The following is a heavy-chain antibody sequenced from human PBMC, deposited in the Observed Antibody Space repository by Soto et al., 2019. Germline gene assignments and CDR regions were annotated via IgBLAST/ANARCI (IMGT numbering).Heavy chain of an antibody. D-gene: IGHD6-19*01. V-gene: IGHV3-23*01. CDR3: AKEPLAQGRGWYADN. J-gene: IGHJ4*02. CDR2: ISGDGSTT. CDR1: GFRFSTFA. Sequence: EVQLLESGGDLVQPGGSLRLSCAATGFRFSTFAMSWVRQAPGKGLEWVSDISGDGSTTYYVDSVKGRFTISRDNSRNTLYLQMNSLRVEDTALYYCAKEPLAQGRGWYADNWGQGTLVTVSS.